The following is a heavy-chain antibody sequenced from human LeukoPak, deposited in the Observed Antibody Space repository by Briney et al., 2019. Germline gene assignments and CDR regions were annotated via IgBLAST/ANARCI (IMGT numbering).Heavy chain of an antibody. CDR3: ARDPEVEFGLKLAVAGVDY. CDR2: ISSSSSTI. CDR1: GFTFSSYS. J-gene: IGHJ4*02. D-gene: IGHD6-19*01. V-gene: IGHV3-48*04. Sequence: GGSLRLSCAASGFTFSSYSMNWVRQAPGKGLEWVSYISSSSSTIYYADSVKGRFTISRDNAKNSLYLQMNSLRAEDTAVYYCARDPEVEFGLKLAVAGVDYWGQGTLVTVSS.